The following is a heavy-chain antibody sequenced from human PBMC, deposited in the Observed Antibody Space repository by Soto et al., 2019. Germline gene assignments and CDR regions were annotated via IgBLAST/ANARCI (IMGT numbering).Heavy chain of an antibody. J-gene: IGHJ6*03. CDR2: VYDSGLT. CDR1: GGSITGYS. CDR3: AAAGSLYFYYYMDV. D-gene: IGHD6-13*01. V-gene: IGHV4-59*08. Sequence: QVQLQESGPGLVKPSETLSLTCTVSGGSITGYSWSWIRQPPGKGLEWLGYVYDSGLTNYNPSLKSRVSMALNMSTNQFSLQLSSLTAADTAVYYCAAAGSLYFYYYMDVWGKGTTVTVSS.